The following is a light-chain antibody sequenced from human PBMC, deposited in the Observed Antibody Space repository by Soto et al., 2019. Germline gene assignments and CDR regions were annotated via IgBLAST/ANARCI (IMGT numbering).Light chain of an antibody. CDR2: GNN. Sequence: QSVLTQPPSVSGAPGQRVTISCTRSDSNIGENFDVHWYQQLPGTAPKLLIYGNNNRPSGVPDRFSASRSGTSASLAITGLQAEDEADYYCQSYDSGLSGSVFGGGTKLTVL. J-gene: IGLJ3*02. CDR1: DSNIGENFD. CDR3: QSYDSGLSGSV. V-gene: IGLV1-40*01.